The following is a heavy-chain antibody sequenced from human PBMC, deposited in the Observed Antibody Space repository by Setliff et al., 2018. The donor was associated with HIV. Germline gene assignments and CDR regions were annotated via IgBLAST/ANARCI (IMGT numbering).Heavy chain of an antibody. Sequence: SETLSLTCTVSGGSITGHYWSWIRQPPGKGLEWIGYTHYSGSSNYNPSLKSRVGISLDTSKKQVSLKLNSVTAADTAVYYCARGLSIFGVATPGFYSFMDVWGKGTTVTVSS. CDR3: ARGLSIFGVATPGFYSFMDV. J-gene: IGHJ6*03. CDR2: THYSGSS. D-gene: IGHD3-3*01. CDR1: GGSITGHY. V-gene: IGHV4-59*11.